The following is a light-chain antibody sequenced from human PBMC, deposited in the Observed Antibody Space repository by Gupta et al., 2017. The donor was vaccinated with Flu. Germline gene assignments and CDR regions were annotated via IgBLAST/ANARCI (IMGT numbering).Light chain of an antibody. CDR3: HQYASSPRT. CDR1: QSVSCDH. J-gene: IGKJ1*01. Sequence: EIVLTQAPGTLPLSPGERATLSCRASQSVSCDHLAWYQQIRGQAPRLLIYGASSRASDIPDRFTGSGSGTDLTLTISRLEPEDFAIYYCHQYASSPRTFGQGTKVEI. CDR2: GAS. V-gene: IGKV3-20*01.